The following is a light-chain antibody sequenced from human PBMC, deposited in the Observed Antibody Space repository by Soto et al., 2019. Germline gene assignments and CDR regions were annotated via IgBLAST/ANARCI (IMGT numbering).Light chain of an antibody. CDR3: SSYTTSNTRQIV. J-gene: IGLJ1*01. CDR1: SSDVGGYNY. Sequence: QSVLTQPASVSGSPGQSITISCTGTSSDVGGYNYVSWYQHHPGKAPKLIIYDVTNRPSGVSNPFSGSKSGNTASLTISGLQPEDEADNYCSSYTTSNTRQIVFGTGPKVTAL. CDR2: DVT. V-gene: IGLV2-14*03.